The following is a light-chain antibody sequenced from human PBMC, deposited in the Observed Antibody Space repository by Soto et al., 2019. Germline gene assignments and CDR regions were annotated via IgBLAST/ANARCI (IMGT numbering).Light chain of an antibody. V-gene: IGLV1-47*01. J-gene: IGLJ2*01. CDR1: SSNIGSNY. Sequence: QSVLTQPPSASGTPGQRVTISCSGSSSNIGSNYVYWYQQLPGTAPKLLIYRNNQRPSGVPDRFSGSKSGTSASLAISGLRSEDEADYYCVAWDDSLSGVVFGGGTKVPS. CDR3: VAWDDSLSGVV. CDR2: RNN.